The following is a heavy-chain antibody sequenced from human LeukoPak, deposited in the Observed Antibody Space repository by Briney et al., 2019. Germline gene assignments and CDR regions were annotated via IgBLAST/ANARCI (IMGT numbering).Heavy chain of an antibody. J-gene: IGHJ4*02. V-gene: IGHV3-7*01. D-gene: IGHD2-21*01. CDR1: GFSLSRDW. Sequence: GGSLRLSCVGSGFSLSRDWMTWVRQAPGTGLEWVANIKGDGSEKYYVDSVKGRFTISRDNAKNSLYLQMNNLRAEDTAVYFCARPVNRLFLFWGPGTLVTVSS. CDR2: IKGDGSEK. CDR3: ARPVNRLFLF.